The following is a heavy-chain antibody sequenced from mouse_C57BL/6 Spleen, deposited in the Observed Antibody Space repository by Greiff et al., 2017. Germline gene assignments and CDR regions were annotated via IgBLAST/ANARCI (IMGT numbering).Heavy chain of an antibody. V-gene: IGHV1-39*01. CDR2: INPNYGTT. J-gene: IGHJ2*01. Sequence: VHVKQSGPELVKPGASVKISCKASGYSFTDYNMNWVKQSNGKSLEWIGVINPNYGTTSYNQKFKGKATLTVDQSSSTAYMQLNSLTSEDSAVYYCARGKIVTHEDYFDYWGQGTTLTVSS. CDR1: GYSFTDYN. D-gene: IGHD2-5*01. CDR3: ARGKIVTHEDYFDY.